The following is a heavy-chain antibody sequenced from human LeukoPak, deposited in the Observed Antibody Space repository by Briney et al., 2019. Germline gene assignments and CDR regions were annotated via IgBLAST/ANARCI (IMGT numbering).Heavy chain of an antibody. CDR3: AGQGYCSGGSCYPGYYYMDV. Sequence: ASVKVSCKASGGTFSSYAISWVRQAPGQGLEWMGGFIPIFGTANYAQKFQGRVTLTADESTSTAYMELSSLRSEDTAVYYCAGQGYCSGGSCYPGYYYMDVWGKGTTVTISS. J-gene: IGHJ6*03. CDR1: GGTFSSYA. V-gene: IGHV1-69*13. CDR2: FIPIFGTA. D-gene: IGHD2-15*01.